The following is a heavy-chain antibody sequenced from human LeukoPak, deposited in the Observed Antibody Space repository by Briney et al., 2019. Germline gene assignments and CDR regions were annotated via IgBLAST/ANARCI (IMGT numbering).Heavy chain of an antibody. Sequence: SETLSLTCSVSGGSISNYYWSWIRQPPGKGLEWIGYIYYRGNTIYNPSLKSRVTMSVDTSKNQFSLKLSSVTAADTAVYYCARDSAARGTDDAFDIWGQGTMVTVSS. V-gene: IGHV4-59*12. CDR1: GGSISNYY. D-gene: IGHD6-6*01. J-gene: IGHJ3*02. CDR3: ARDSAARGTDDAFDI. CDR2: IYYRGNT.